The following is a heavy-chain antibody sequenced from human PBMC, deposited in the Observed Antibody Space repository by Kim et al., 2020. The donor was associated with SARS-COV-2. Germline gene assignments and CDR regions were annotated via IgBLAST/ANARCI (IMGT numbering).Heavy chain of an antibody. V-gene: IGHV3-11*06. J-gene: IGHJ4*02. CDR3: ARTLVRSSGLSDY. D-gene: IGHD3-22*01. Sequence: YADAVKGRLPNSRDNAKNSLYLQMNSLRAEDTAVYYCARTLVRSSGLSDYWGQGTLVTVSS.